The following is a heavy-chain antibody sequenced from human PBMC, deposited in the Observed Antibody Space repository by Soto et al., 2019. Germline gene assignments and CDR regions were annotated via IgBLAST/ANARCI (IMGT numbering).Heavy chain of an antibody. CDR3: ARDTTRGADRPHDAFDI. D-gene: IGHD6-6*01. V-gene: IGHV1-46*01. J-gene: IGHJ3*02. CDR1: GYTFTSYY. Sequence: ASVKVSCKASGYTFTSYYMHWVRQAPGQGLEWMGIINPSGGSTSYAQKFQGRVTMTRDTSTSTVYMELSSLRSEDTAVYYCARDTTRGADRPHDAFDIWGQGTMVTVSS. CDR2: INPSGGST.